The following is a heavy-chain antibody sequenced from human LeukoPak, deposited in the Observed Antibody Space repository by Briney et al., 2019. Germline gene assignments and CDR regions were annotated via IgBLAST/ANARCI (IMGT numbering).Heavy chain of an antibody. CDR3: AAEGTYSSSWYEEYFQH. CDR1: GYTFTSYA. V-gene: IGHV1-3*01. Sequence: ASVKVSCKASGYTFTSYAMHWVRQAPGQRLEWMGWINAGNGNTKYSQKFQGRVTITRDTSASTAYMELSSLRSEDTAVYYCAAEGTYSSSWYEEYFQHWGQGTLVTVSS. CDR2: INAGNGNT. D-gene: IGHD6-13*01. J-gene: IGHJ1*01.